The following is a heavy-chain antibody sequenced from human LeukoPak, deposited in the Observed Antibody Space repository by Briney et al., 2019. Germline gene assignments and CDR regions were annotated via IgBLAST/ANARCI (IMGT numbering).Heavy chain of an antibody. Sequence: GGSLRLSCAASGFTFSSYAMSWVRQAPGKGLEWVSAISGSGGSTYYADSVKGRFTISRDNSKNTLYLQMNSLRAEDTAVYYCARDALPRLADYYYGMDVWGQGTTVTVSS. V-gene: IGHV3-23*01. CDR3: ARDALPRLADYYYGMDV. CDR1: GFTFSSYA. CDR2: ISGSGGST. J-gene: IGHJ6*02. D-gene: IGHD2-21*01.